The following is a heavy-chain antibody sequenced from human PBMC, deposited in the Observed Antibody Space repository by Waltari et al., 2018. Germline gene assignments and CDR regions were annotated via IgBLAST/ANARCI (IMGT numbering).Heavy chain of an antibody. D-gene: IGHD2-2*01. Sequence: QVQLVQSGAEVKKPGASVKVSCKASGYTFTGYYMHWVRQAPGQGLEWMEWTNPTSGGTIYAQNFQGRVPMTRDTSISTAYMELGRLRSDDTALYYCATGIVVVPAANRGYAFDIWGQGTMVTVSS. CDR2: TNPTSGGT. CDR1: GYTFTGYY. V-gene: IGHV1-2*02. CDR3: ATGIVVVPAANRGYAFDI. J-gene: IGHJ3*02.